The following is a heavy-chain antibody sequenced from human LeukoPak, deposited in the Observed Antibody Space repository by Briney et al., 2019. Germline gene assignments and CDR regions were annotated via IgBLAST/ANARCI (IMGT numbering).Heavy chain of an antibody. Sequence: ASVTVSCKASGYTFTSYYMHWVRQAPGQGLEWMGIINPSGGSTSYAQKFQGRVTMTRDMSTSTVYMELSSLRSEDTAVYYCARDRGSLGYCSSTSCYRFDPWGQGTLVTVSS. J-gene: IGHJ5*02. CDR2: INPSGGST. CDR1: GYTFTSYY. V-gene: IGHV1-46*01. CDR3: ARDRGSLGYCSSTSCYRFDP. D-gene: IGHD2-2*01.